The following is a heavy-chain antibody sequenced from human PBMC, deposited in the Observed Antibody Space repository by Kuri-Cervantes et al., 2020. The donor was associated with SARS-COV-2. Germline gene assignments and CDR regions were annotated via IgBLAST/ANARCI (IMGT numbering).Heavy chain of an antibody. CDR1: GYTFTSYY. V-gene: IGHV1-46*01. Sequence: ASVKVSCKASGYTFTSYYMNWVRQAPGQGLEWMGIINPSGGSTSYAQKFQGRVTMTTDTSINTAYMEVSSLSFEDTAIYYCARDSGDWNPDGLDLWGQGTLVTVSS. J-gene: IGHJ3*01. D-gene: IGHD1-1*01. CDR3: ARDSGDWNPDGLDL. CDR2: INPSGGST.